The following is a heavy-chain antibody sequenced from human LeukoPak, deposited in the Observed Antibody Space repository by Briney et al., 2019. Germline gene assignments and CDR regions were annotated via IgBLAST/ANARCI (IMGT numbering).Heavy chain of an antibody. J-gene: IGHJ4*02. D-gene: IGHD3-9*01. V-gene: IGHV3-48*04. CDR3: ASLKHRFDY. CDR2: ISSSSSTI. Sequence: LEWVSYISSSSSTIYYADSVKGRFTISRGNAKNSLYLQMNSLRAEDTAVYYCASLKHRFDYWGQGTLVTVSS.